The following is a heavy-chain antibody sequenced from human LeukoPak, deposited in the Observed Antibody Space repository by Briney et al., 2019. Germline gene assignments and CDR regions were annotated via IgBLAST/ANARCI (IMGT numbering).Heavy chain of an antibody. CDR2: IYYSGST. V-gene: IGHV4-31*03. CDR3: ARGPELDIVILPASNWFDP. CDR1: GGSISSGGYY. Sequence: ASETLSLTCTVSGGSISSGGYYWSWIRQHPGKGLEWIGYIYYSGSTYYNPSLKSRVTISVDTSKNQFSLKLSSVTAADTAVYYCARGPELDIVILPASNWFDPWGQGTLVTVSS. J-gene: IGHJ5*02. D-gene: IGHD2-2*01.